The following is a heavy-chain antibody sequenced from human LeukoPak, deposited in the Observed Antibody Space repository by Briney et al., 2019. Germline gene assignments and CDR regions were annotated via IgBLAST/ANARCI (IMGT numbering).Heavy chain of an antibody. Sequence: ASVKVSCKASGYTFTKYGITWVRQAPGQGLEWMGWISTYNGNTNYAQKLQGRVTMTTDTSTSTAYMELRSLISDDAAVYYCARDAYSGYDYHYWGQGTLVTVSS. CDR1: GYTFTKYG. CDR2: ISTYNGNT. J-gene: IGHJ4*02. D-gene: IGHD5-12*01. V-gene: IGHV1-18*01. CDR3: ARDAYSGYDYHY.